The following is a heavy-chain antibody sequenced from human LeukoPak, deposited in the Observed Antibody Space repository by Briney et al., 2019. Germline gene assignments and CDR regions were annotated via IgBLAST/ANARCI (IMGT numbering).Heavy chain of an antibody. CDR2: ISSSSTTI. V-gene: IGHV3-11*01. D-gene: IGHD2-2*01. CDR1: GFTFSDYY. J-gene: IGHJ4*02. Sequence: GGSLRLSCAASGFTFSDYYMNWIRQAPGKGLEWVSYISSSSTTIYYADSVKGRFPTSRDNSKNTLYLQMNSLRAEDTAVYYCAKGSVSPVPAAKYSYCFDYWGQGTLVTVSS. CDR3: AKGSVSPVPAAKYSYCFDY.